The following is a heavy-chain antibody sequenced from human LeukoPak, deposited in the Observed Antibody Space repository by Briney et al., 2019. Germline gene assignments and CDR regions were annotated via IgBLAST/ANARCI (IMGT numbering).Heavy chain of an antibody. CDR1: AFTVGSNY. CDR2: IYGGGST. Sequence: PGGSLRLSCAVSAFTVGSNYVSWVRQAPGKGLEWVSVIYGGGSTNYADSVKGRFTISRENSKNTLYLQMNSLRAEDTAVYYCARDHSGSYQRAFDIWGQGTMVTVSS. CDR3: ARDHSGSYQRAFDI. J-gene: IGHJ3*02. V-gene: IGHV3-66*02. D-gene: IGHD1-26*01.